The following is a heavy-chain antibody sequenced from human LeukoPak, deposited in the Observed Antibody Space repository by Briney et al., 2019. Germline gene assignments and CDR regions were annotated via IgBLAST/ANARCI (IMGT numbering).Heavy chain of an antibody. D-gene: IGHD3-22*01. J-gene: IGHJ4*02. CDR2: ISGSGGST. Sequence: GRSLRLSCAASGFTFSSYAMSWVRQAPGKGLEWVSAISGSGGSTYYADSVKGRFTISRDNSKNTLYLQMNSLRAEDTAVYYCAKGLTYYYDSSGYGDYWGQGTLVTVSS. V-gene: IGHV3-23*01. CDR3: AKGLTYYYDSSGYGDY. CDR1: GFTFSSYA.